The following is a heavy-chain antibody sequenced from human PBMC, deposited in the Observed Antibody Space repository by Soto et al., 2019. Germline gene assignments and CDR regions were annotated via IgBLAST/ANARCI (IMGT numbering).Heavy chain of an antibody. CDR3: ARPKDYDGCIDY. J-gene: IGHJ4*02. Sequence: ASVKVSCKASGYTFTRYNMHWVRQAPGQRLEWMGWFNAGNGNTKYSQKFQGRVTITRDTSANTAYMELSSLISEDTAVYYCARPKDYDGCIDYWGKGTLVPVSS. D-gene: IGHD3-22*01. V-gene: IGHV1-3*01. CDR1: GYTFTRYN. CDR2: FNAGNGNT.